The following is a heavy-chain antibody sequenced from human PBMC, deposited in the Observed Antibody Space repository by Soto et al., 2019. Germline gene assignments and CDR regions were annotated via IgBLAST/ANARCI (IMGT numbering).Heavy chain of an antibody. V-gene: IGHV3-30*18. CDR1: GFTFSSYG. CDR3: AKSRGGSSWYEGDS. Sequence: QVQLVESGGGVVQPGRSLRLSCAASGFTFSSYGMHWVRQAPGKGLEWVAVISYAGDYQYYADSVKGRFTISRDNSKNTLYLPMNTLRPEDTAVYFCAKSRGGSSWYEGDSWGQGTLVTVSS. D-gene: IGHD6-13*01. J-gene: IGHJ4*02. CDR2: ISYAGDYQ.